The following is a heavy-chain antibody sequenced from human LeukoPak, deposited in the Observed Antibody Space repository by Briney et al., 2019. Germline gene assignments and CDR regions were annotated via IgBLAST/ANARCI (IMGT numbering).Heavy chain of an antibody. D-gene: IGHD2-21*02. CDR1: GGSFSGYY. CDR3: VSAYCGGDCYHSLLTD. V-gene: IGHV4-34*01. Sequence: PSETLSLTCAVYGGSFSGYYWSWIRQPPGKGLEWIGEINHSGSTNYNPSLKSRVTISVDTSKNQFSLKLSSVTAADTAVYYCVSAYCGGDCYHSLLTDWGQGALVTVSS. CDR2: INHSGST. J-gene: IGHJ4*02.